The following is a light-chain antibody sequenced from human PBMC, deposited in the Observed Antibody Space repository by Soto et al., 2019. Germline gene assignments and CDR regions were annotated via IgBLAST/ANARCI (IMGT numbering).Light chain of an antibody. J-gene: IGLJ2*01. V-gene: IGLV2-8*01. CDR2: EVN. Sequence: QSALTQPPSASGSPGQSVTISCTGTSSDVGDYNYVSWYQHHPGKAPKLIIYEVNKRPSGVPDRFSGSKSGNTASLTVSGLQAEDEADYQCNSYAGSNNFGVFGGGTKLTVL. CDR3: NSYAGSNNFGV. CDR1: SSDVGDYNY.